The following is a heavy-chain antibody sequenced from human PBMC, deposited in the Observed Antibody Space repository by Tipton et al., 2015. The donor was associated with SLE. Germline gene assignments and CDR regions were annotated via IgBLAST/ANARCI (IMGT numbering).Heavy chain of an antibody. J-gene: IGHJ4*02. CDR3: TREGDSSSWNEGPNFDY. D-gene: IGHD6-13*01. CDR1: GGSFSGYY. Sequence: TLSLTCAVYGGSFSGYYWSWIRQPPGKGLEWIGEINHSGSTNYNPSLKSRVTISVDTSKNQFSLQLNSVTPEDTAVYYCTREGDSSSWNEGPNFDYWGLGTLVTVSS. V-gene: IGHV4-34*01. CDR2: INHSGST.